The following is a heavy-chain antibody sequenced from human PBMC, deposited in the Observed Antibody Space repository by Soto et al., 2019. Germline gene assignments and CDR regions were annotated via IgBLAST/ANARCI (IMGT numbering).Heavy chain of an antibody. CDR3: AKGRGYCSSTSCYVASDY. J-gene: IGHJ4*02. D-gene: IGHD2-2*01. Sequence: EVQLLESGGGLVQPGGSLRLSCAASGFTFSSCAMSWVRQAPGKGLEWVAAISGSGGSTFYADPVKGRFSISRDNSKTTMYLQMNSLGAEDTAVYYCAKGRGYCSSTSCYVASDYWVQGTLVTVSS. CDR2: ISGSGGST. CDR1: GFTFSSCA. V-gene: IGHV3-23*01.